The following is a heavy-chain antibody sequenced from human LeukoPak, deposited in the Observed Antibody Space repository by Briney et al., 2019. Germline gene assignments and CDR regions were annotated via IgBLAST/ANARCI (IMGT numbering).Heavy chain of an antibody. J-gene: IGHJ6*04. D-gene: IGHD2-2*01. CDR2: ISGSGDNT. CDR1: GFTFSSYA. CDR3: AKKSCSSTSCYEDV. V-gene: IGHV3-23*01. Sequence: GGSLRLSCAASGFTFSSYAMSWVRQAPGKGLEWDSAISGSGDNTDYTDSVKGRFTISRDNSKNTLYLQMNSLRAEDTAVYYCAKKSCSSTSCYEDVWGKGTTVTVSS.